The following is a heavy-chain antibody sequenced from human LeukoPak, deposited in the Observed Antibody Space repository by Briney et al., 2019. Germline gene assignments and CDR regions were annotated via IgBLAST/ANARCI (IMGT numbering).Heavy chain of an antibody. CDR1: GFTFSTYA. CDR2: ISGSGAGT. V-gene: IGHV3-23*01. J-gene: IGHJ4*02. Sequence: GGSLRLSCAASGFTFSTYAMSWDRQAPGKGLEWVSTISGSGAGTYYADSVKGRFTISRDNSKNTLYLQMNSLRAEDTAVYYCAKEQNSKGFFDYWGQGTLVTVSS. CDR3: AKEQNSKGFFDY. D-gene: IGHD4-23*01.